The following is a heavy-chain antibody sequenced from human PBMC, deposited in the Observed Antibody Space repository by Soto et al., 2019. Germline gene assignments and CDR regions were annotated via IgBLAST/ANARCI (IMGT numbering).Heavy chain of an antibody. CDR2: IHYSGTT. Sequence: SETLSLTCTVSGTSISSYYWSWIRQPPGKGLEWIANIHYSGTTNYNPSPASRVTLSVDTSKNQFSLKMTSVTAADRAMYFCARYNSYAIDYWGRGTLVTVSS. J-gene: IGHJ4*02. CDR1: GTSISSYY. D-gene: IGHD2-8*01. V-gene: IGHV4-59*01. CDR3: ARYNSYAIDY.